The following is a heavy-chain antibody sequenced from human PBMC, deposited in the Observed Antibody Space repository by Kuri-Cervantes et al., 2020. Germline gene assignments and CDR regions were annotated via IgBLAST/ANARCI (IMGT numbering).Heavy chain of an antibody. D-gene: IGHD1-1*01. CDR3: ARVTRRYDWNDLSRDYYYMDV. J-gene: IGHJ6*03. Sequence: SVKVSCKASGGTFSSYAISWVRQAPGQGPEWMGGIIPIFGTANYAQKLQGRVTMTTDTSTSTAYMELRSLRSDDTAVYYCARVTRRYDWNDLSRDYYYMDVWGKGTTVTVSS. CDR1: GGTFSSYA. CDR2: IIPIFGTA. V-gene: IGHV1-69*05.